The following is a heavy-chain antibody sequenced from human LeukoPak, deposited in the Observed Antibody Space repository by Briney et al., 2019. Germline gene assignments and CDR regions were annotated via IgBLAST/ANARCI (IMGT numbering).Heavy chain of an antibody. V-gene: IGHV3-30*02. CDR2: IRYDGSNK. J-gene: IGHJ4*02. CDR1: GFTFSSYG. Sequence: GGSLRLSCAASGFTFSSYGMHWVRQAPGKGLEWVAFIRYDGSNKYYADSVKGRFTISRDNSKNTLYLQMNSLRAEDTAVYYCAKGPHYYDSSGYVGYWGQGTLVTVSS. CDR3: AKGPHYYDSSGYVGY. D-gene: IGHD3-22*01.